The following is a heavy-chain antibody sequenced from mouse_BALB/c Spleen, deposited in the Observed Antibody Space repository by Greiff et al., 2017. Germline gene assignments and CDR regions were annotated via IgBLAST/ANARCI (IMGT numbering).Heavy chain of an antibody. J-gene: IGHJ3*01. CDR3: ARQGRLYYGNYSFAY. V-gene: IGHV5-6-2*01. CDR2: INSNGGST. Sequence: EVMLVESGGGLVKLGGSLKLSCAASGFTFSSYYMSWVRQTPEKRLELVAAINSNGGSTYYPDTVKGRFTISRDNAKNTLYLQMSSLKSEDTALYYCARQGRLYYGNYSFAYWGQGTLVTVSA. D-gene: IGHD2-1*01. CDR1: GFTFSSYY.